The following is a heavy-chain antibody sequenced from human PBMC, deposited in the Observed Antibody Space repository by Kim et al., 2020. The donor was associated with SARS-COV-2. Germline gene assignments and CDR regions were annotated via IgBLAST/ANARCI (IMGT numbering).Heavy chain of an antibody. J-gene: IGHJ2*01. CDR3: ARDGYFDL. Sequence: NGNTNYAQRLQGRVTMTPDTSTSTAYMELRSLRSDDTAIYYCARDGYFDLWGRGTLVTVSS. V-gene: IGHV1-18*01. CDR2: NGNT.